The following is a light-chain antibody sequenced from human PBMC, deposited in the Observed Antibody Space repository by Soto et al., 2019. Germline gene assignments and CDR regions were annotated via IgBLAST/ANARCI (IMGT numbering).Light chain of an antibody. V-gene: IGLV2-23*01. CDR1: SSDVGSYNL. Sequence: QSDLTQPASVSGSPGQSITISCTGTSSDVGSYNLVSWYQQHPGKAPKLIIYEDSKRPSGVSNRFSGSKSGNTASLTISGLQTEDEADYYCCSYADSSTYVFGTGTKGTVL. CDR2: EDS. J-gene: IGLJ1*01. CDR3: CSYADSSTYV.